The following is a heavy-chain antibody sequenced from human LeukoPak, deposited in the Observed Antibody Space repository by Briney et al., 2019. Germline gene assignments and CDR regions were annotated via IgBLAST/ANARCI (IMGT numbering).Heavy chain of an antibody. V-gene: IGHV4-61*02. CDR1: GGSISSGSYY. Sequence: SETLSLTCTVSGGSISSGSYYWSWIRQPAGKGLEWIGRIYTSGSTNYNPSLKSRVTISVDTSKNQFSLKLSSVTAADTAVYYCAKSVYGGIPLDIWGQGTMVTVSS. CDR3: AKSVYGGIPLDI. J-gene: IGHJ3*02. CDR2: IYTSGST. D-gene: IGHD4-23*01.